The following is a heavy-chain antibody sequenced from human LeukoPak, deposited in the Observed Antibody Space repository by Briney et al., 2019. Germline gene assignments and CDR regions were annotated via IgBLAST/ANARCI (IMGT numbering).Heavy chain of an antibody. J-gene: IGHJ6*02. CDR3: ARGGPRENYDILTGYYANDYYYYGMDV. CDR2: INHSGST. Sequence: SETLSLTCTVSGGSISSYYWSWIRQPPGKGLEWIGEINHSGSTNYNPSLKSRVTISVDTSKNQFSLKLSSVTAADTAVYYCARGGPRENYDILTGYYANDYYYYGMDVWGQGTTVTVSS. D-gene: IGHD3-9*01. CDR1: GGSISSYY. V-gene: IGHV4-34*01.